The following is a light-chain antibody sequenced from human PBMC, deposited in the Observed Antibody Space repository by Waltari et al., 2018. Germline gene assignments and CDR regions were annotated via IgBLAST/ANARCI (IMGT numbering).Light chain of an antibody. Sequence: QSPLTQPPSASGSPRPPVTISCTRPSRDVGGDDYVAWYQQPPDKAPKLIIYEVTKRPSGFPDRFSGSKSANTASLTVSGLQPEDEADYYCSSYGGSNNVIFGGGTKLTVL. CDR2: EVT. V-gene: IGLV2-8*01. CDR1: SRDVGGDDY. J-gene: IGLJ2*01. CDR3: SSYGGSNNVI.